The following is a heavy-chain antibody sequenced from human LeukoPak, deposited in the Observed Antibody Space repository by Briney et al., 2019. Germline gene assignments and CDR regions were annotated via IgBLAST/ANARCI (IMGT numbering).Heavy chain of an antibody. D-gene: IGHD3-16*02. Sequence: GGSLRLSCAASGFTFNSYAMHWVRQAPGKGLEWVAVISYDESNKYYADSVKGRFTISRDNSKNTLYLQMNSLRAEDTAVYYCARDPAYYDYVWGSYRYTAFDYWGQGTLVTVSS. V-gene: IGHV3-30-3*01. J-gene: IGHJ4*02. CDR1: GFTFNSYA. CDR3: ARDPAYYDYVWGSYRYTAFDY. CDR2: ISYDESNK.